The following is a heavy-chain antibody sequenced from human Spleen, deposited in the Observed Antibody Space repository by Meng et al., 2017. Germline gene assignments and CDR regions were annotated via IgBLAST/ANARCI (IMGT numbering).Heavy chain of an antibody. D-gene: IGHD5-12*01. CDR2: INHSGST. CDR3: AGRVATIPTDEYYFDY. J-gene: IGHJ4*02. CDR1: GGSFSDYY. Sequence: QVPLQVSGAGLLKPSETLSLTCVVSGGSFSDYYWSWIRQPPGKGLEWIGEINHSGSTNYNPSLESRATISVDTSQNNLSLKLSSVTAADTAVYYCAGRVATIPTDEYYFDYWGQGTLVTVSS. V-gene: IGHV4-34*01.